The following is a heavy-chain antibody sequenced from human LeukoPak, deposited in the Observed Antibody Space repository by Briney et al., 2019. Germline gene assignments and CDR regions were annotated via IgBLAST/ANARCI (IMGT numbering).Heavy chain of an antibody. V-gene: IGHV4-59*01. D-gene: IGHD1-26*01. J-gene: IGHJ4*02. Sequence: PSETLSLTCTVSGGSISSYYWSWIRQPPGKGLEWIGYIYYSGSTNYNPSLKSRVTISVDTSKNQFSLKLSSVTAEDTAVYYCARDWYSGIPGPTWGQGTLVTVSS. CDR1: GGSISSYY. CDR2: IYYSGST. CDR3: ARDWYSGIPGPT.